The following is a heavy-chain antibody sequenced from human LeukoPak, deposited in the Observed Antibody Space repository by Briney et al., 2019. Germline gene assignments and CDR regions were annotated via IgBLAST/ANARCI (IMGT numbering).Heavy chain of an antibody. Sequence: GGSLRLSCAASGFTFSSYGMHWVRQAPGKGLEWVSGISWNSGSIGYADSVKGRFTISRDNAKNSLYLQMNSLRAEDTALYYCAKDMSGGDYCSGGSCSMEYYFDYWGQGTLVTVSS. J-gene: IGHJ4*02. CDR3: AKDMSGGDYCSGGSCSMEYYFDY. CDR2: ISWNSGSI. CDR1: GFTFSSYG. V-gene: IGHV3-9*01. D-gene: IGHD2-15*01.